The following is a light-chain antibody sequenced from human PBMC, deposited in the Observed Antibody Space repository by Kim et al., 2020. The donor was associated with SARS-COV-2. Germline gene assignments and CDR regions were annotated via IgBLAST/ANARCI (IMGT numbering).Light chain of an antibody. CDR2: SAA. Sequence: ASVGDRVSITCRASQDISVDLVWYQQKEGNAPKVLVYSAASLQSGVPSRFSGSGSGTDFTLTITTLQPEDFATYYCQQFKEYPVTFGQGTRLEIK. CDR1: QDISVD. V-gene: IGKV1D-13*01. J-gene: IGKJ5*01. CDR3: QQFKEYPVT.